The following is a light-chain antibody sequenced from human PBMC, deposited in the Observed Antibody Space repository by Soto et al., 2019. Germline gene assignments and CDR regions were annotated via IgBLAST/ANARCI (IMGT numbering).Light chain of an antibody. CDR1: QSALYSSNNKNY. CDR3: QQYYSTPFT. Sequence: DIVMTQSPDSLDGSLGERATITCTSSQSALYSSNNKNYLAWYQQKPGQPPKLLIYWASTRESGVPDRFSGSGSGTDFTLTISSLQAEDVAVYYCQQYYSTPFTFGGGTKVDIK. CDR2: WAS. J-gene: IGKJ4*01. V-gene: IGKV4-1*01.